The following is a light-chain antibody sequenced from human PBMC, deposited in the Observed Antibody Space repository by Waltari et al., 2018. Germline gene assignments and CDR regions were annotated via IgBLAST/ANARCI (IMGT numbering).Light chain of an antibody. CDR2: DFT. V-gene: IGLV2-8*01. J-gene: IGLJ2*01. CDR1: TSDIDNFQY. CDR3: CSFSGGNDLL. Sequence: QSALTQPPSASGPPGQSVTISCTGTTSDIDNFQYFSWYQQHPGKAPRLIIYDFTKRPSEVPNRFSGSKSGNMASLTVSYLQADDEADYFCCSFSGGNDLLFGGGTKLTVL.